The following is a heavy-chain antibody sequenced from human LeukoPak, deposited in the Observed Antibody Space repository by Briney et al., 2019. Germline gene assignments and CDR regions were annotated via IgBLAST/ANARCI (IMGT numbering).Heavy chain of an antibody. CDR2: ISSSGSTI. CDR3: AKDSSPGYCSGSTCYYGYYFDY. CDR1: GFTFSSYE. J-gene: IGHJ4*02. V-gene: IGHV3-48*03. D-gene: IGHD2-15*01. Sequence: GGSLRLSCAASGFTFSSYEMNWVRQAPGKGLEWVSYISSSGSTIYYADSVKGRFTISRDNAKNSLYLQMNSLRAEDMALYYCAKDSSPGYCSGSTCYYGYYFDYWGQGTLVTVSS.